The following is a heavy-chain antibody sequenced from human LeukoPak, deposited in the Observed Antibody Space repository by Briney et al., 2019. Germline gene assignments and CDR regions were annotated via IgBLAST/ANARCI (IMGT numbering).Heavy chain of an antibody. Sequence: PGGSLRLSCAASGFTFSSYEMNWVRQAPGKGLEWVSYISSSGSTIYYADSVKGRFTISRDNAKNSLYLQMNSLRAEDTAVYYCARDAPFTAIDAFDIWGQGTMVTVSS. J-gene: IGHJ3*02. CDR2: ISSSGSTI. CDR3: ARDAPFTAIDAFDI. V-gene: IGHV3-48*03. D-gene: IGHD5-18*01. CDR1: GFTFSSYE.